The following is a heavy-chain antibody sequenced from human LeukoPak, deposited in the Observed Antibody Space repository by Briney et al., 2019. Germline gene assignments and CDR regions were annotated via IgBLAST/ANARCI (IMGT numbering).Heavy chain of an antibody. D-gene: IGHD3-9*01. CDR1: GFTFSSYA. CDR2: ISYDGSNK. CDR3: ARRLFTGDAFDI. Sequence: PGRSLRLSCAASGFTFSSYAMHWVRQAPGKGLEWVAVISYDGSNKYYADSVKGRFTISRDNSKNTLYLQMSSLRSDDTAVYYCARRLFTGDAFDIWGQGTMVTVSS. J-gene: IGHJ3*02. V-gene: IGHV3-30-3*01.